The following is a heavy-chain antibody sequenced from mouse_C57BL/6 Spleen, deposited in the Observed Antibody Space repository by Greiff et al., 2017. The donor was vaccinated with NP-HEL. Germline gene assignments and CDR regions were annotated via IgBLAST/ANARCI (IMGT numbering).Heavy chain of an antibody. CDR3: TGGNGGFAY. V-gene: IGHV6-3*01. CDR2: IRLKSDNYAT. J-gene: IGHJ3*01. CDR1: GFTFSNYW. Sequence: EVQRVESGGGLVQPGGSMKLSCVASGFTFSNYWMNWVRQSPEKGLEWVAQIRLKSDNYATHYAESVKGRFTISRDDSKSSVYLQMNNLRAEDTGIYYGTGGNGGFAYWGQGTLVTVSA.